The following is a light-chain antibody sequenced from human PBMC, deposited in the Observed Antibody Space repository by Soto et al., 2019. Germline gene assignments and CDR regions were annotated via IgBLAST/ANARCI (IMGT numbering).Light chain of an antibody. CDR1: SSDVGAYNF. V-gene: IGLV2-14*03. CDR2: NVY. Sequence: QSVLTQPASVSGSPGQSITIFCTGTSSDVGAYNFVSWHQQHPGKAPKLMIYNVYDRPSGISYRFSGSKSGNTASLTISGLQGEDEADYYCSAYTVSRTYVFGTGTKLTVL. CDR3: SAYTVSRTYV. J-gene: IGLJ1*01.